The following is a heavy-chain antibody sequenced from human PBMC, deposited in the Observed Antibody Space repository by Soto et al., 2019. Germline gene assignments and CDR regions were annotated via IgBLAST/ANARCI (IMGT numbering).Heavy chain of an antibody. CDR1: GFTFSTYA. J-gene: IGHJ4*02. Sequence: GGSLRLSCAASGFTFSTYAMAWIRQAPGKGLEWVSAISDSGGSTYYAASVKGRFTISRDNSKNTLYLQMNSLRAEDTAVYYCAKAPGGYCSGGSCYDFDYWGQGTLVTVSS. V-gene: IGHV3-23*01. D-gene: IGHD2-15*01. CDR3: AKAPGGYCSGGSCYDFDY. CDR2: ISDSGGST.